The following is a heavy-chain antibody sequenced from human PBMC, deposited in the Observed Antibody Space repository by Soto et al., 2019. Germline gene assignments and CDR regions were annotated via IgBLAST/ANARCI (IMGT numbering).Heavy chain of an antibody. CDR3: ARVGDYDSSGYYYPTERIDY. D-gene: IGHD3-22*01. CDR2: IYYSGST. J-gene: IGHJ4*02. CDR1: GGSISSGDYY. Sequence: SETLSLTCTVSGGSISSGDYYWSWIRQPPGKGLEWIGYIYYSGSTYYNPSLKSRVTISVDTSKNQFSLKLSSVTAADTAVYYCARVGDYDSSGYYYPTERIDYWGQGTLGTV. V-gene: IGHV4-30-4*01.